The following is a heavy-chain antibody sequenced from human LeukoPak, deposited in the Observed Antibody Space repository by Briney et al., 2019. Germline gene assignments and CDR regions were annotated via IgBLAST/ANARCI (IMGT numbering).Heavy chain of an antibody. D-gene: IGHD3-22*01. CDR1: GFTFDDYG. CDR3: ARESDYYDSSGYTPPGY. CDR2: INWNGGST. J-gene: IGHJ4*02. Sequence: GGSLRLSCAASGFTFDDYGMSWVRQAPGKELEWVTGINWNGGSTNYADSVKGRFTISRDNAKNSLYLQMNSLRAEDTALYYCARESDYYDSSGYTPPGYWGQGTLVTVSS. V-gene: IGHV3-20*04.